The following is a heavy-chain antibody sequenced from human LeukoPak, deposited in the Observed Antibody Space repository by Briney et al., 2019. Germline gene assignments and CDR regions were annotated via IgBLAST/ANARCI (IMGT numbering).Heavy chain of an antibody. Sequence: PSETLSLTCSVSGRSISSYYWSWVPQPPGKRLEWIGDIHHSGSTHYNPSLKSRVTISMDASKNQFSLKLSSVTAADTAVYYCARETSWLGGDAFDIWGPGTMVSVSS. CDR3: ARETSWLGGDAFDI. D-gene: IGHD2-2*01. CDR1: GRSISSYY. J-gene: IGHJ3*02. CDR2: IHHSGST. V-gene: IGHV4-59*01.